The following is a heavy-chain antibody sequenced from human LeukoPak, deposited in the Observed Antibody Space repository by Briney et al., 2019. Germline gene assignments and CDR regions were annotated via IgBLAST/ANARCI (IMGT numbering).Heavy chain of an antibody. V-gene: IGHV4-34*01. Sequence: PSETLSLTCAVYGGSFSGYYWSWIRQPPGKGLEWIGEINHSGGTNYNPSLKSRVTISVDTSKNQFSLKLSSVTAADTAVYYCARPSGSPYYFDHWGQGTLVTVSS. CDR1: GGSFSGYY. CDR3: ARPSGSPYYFDH. D-gene: IGHD3-22*01. CDR2: INHSGGT. J-gene: IGHJ4*02.